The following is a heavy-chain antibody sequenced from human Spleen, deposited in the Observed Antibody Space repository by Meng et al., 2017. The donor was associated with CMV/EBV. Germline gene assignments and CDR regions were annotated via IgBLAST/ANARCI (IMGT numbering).Heavy chain of an antibody. CDR1: GFSLNSSGVG. CDR2: IYWDDDN. D-gene: IGHD5-24*01. V-gene: IGHV2-5*02. J-gene: IGHJ4*02. Sequence: QITLKESGPTLVNPTQTLTLTCTFSGFSLNSSGVGVGWIRQPPGKALEWLALIYWDDDNRYSPSLKSRLTITKDTSRNQVVLTMTNMDPVDTATYYCAQKRDAYNRWGQGTLVTVSS. CDR3: AQKRDAYNR.